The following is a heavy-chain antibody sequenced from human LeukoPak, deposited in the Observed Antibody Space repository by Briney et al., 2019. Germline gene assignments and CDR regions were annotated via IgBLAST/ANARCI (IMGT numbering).Heavy chain of an antibody. J-gene: IGHJ4*02. CDR3: ARDGYSYGFVDY. Sequence: PSETLPLTCTVSGGSISSYYWSWIRQPAGKGLEWIGRIYTSGSTNYNPSRKSRVTMSVDTSKNQFSLKLSSVTAADTAVYYCARDGYSYGFVDYWGQGTLVTVSS. D-gene: IGHD5-18*01. CDR2: IYTSGST. CDR1: GGSISSYY. V-gene: IGHV4-4*07.